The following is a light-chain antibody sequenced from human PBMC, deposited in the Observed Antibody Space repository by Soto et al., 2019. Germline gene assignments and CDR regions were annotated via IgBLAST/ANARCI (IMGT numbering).Light chain of an antibody. V-gene: IGKV1-5*01. CDR1: SSISRW. Sequence: IQMNQSPFIPSAFVGDQGPNNCRAKSSISRWLAWYQQKPGKAPKLLIYDASSLESGVPSRFSGSGSGTEFTLTISSLQPDDFATYYCQQYNSYSWTFGQGTKVEIK. CDR2: DAS. CDR3: QQYNSYSWT. J-gene: IGKJ1*01.